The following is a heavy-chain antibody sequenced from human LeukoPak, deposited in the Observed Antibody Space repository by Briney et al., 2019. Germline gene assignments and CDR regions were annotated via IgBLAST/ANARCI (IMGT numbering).Heavy chain of an antibody. CDR3: ARHPFSTPFDY. Sequence: SETLSLTCSVFGGSTSGFYWSWIRQPPGKGLEWIGYVYYSGDRNYNPSLKSRVSMSLDTSKNQVSLRLSSVTAADTAVYYCARHPFSTPFDYWGRGTLVTVSS. D-gene: IGHD2/OR15-2a*01. CDR1: GGSTSGFY. V-gene: IGHV4-59*08. J-gene: IGHJ4*02. CDR2: VYYSGDR.